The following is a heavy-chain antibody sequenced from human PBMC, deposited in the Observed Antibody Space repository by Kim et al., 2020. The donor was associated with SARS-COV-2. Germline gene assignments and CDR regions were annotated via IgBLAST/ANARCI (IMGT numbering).Heavy chain of an antibody. CDR2: INPKNGAT. CDR3: ARDLFSNYVFGALDM. CDR1: GYTFTGYY. V-gene: IGHV1-2*02. Sequence: ASVKVSCKASGYTFTGYYMHWVRQAPGQGPEWMGWINPKNGATSYAQTFQGRATMTRDKSISTVYMELSRLTSDDTAVYYCARDLFSNYVFGALDMWGQGTMVAVSS. D-gene: IGHD1-7*01. J-gene: IGHJ3*02.